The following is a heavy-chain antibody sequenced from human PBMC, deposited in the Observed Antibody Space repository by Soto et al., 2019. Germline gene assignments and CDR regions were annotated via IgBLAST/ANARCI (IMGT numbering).Heavy chain of an antibody. V-gene: IGHV3-21*01. CDR1: GLTFSGCN. Sequence: GGSLRLSCAASGLTFSGCNMSCVRQAPGTGLEWVSCITASGDSVKARFSISRDNGGKNSVCLQMNSLRAEDTAVHYCATSSGFLLLSGIVCLASYDDEWGREMLVTVAS. CDR3: ATSSGFLLLSGIVCLASYDDE. D-gene: IGHD3-22*01. CDR2: ITA. J-gene: IGHJ4*02.